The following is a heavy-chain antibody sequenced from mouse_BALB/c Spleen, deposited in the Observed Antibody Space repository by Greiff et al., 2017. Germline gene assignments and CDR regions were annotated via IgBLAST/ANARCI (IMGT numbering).Heavy chain of an antibody. Sequence: EVKLEESGPGLVKPSQSLSLTCTVTGYSITSDYAWNWIRQFPGNKLEWMGYISYSGSTSYNPSLKSRISITRDTSKNQFFLQLNSVTTEDTATYYCARFNYGNGAMDYWGQGTSVTVSS. CDR2: ISYSGST. CDR3: ARFNYGNGAMDY. CDR1: GYSITSDYA. V-gene: IGHV3-2*02. J-gene: IGHJ4*01. D-gene: IGHD2-1*01.